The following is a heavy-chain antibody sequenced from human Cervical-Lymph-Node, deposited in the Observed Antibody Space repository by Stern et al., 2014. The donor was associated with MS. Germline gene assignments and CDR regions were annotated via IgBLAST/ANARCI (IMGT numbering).Heavy chain of an antibody. V-gene: IGHV1-46*01. J-gene: IGHJ6*02. D-gene: IGHD2-15*01. CDR3: ARGGSNYYGMDV. CDR2: INPSGGST. CDR1: GFTFTTYY. Sequence: MQLVESGAEVKKPGASLKVSCKASGFTFTTYYMHWVRQPPGQGLEWIGIINPSGGSTSYAQKSQGRVTMTRDTSTSTVYMELRSLRAEDTAVYYCARGGSNYYGMDVWGQGTTVTVSS.